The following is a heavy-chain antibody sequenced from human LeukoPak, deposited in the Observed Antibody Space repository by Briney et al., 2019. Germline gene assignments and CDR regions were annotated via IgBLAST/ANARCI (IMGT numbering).Heavy chain of an antibody. CDR2: ISAYNGNT. D-gene: IGHD3-10*01. CDR1: GYTFTSYG. Sequence: ASVKVSCMASGYTFTSYGISWVRQAPGQGLEWMGWISAYNGNTNYAQNLQGRVTMTTDTSTSTAYMELRSLRSDDTAVYYCARDLYPGSGSYYNWFDPWGQGTLVTVSS. V-gene: IGHV1-18*01. CDR3: ARDLYPGSGSYYNWFDP. J-gene: IGHJ5*02.